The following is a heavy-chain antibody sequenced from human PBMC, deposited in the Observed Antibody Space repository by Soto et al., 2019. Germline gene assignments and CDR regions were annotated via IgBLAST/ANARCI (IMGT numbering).Heavy chain of an antibody. V-gene: IGHV1-69*01. Sequence: QVLLVQSSAEVKKPGSSVKVSCKASGGNFTSTAFSWVRKAPGQGLEWMGGIIPVLGTPNYAQKFQARLTVTADASTTTVHMALSSLRSDATAVYYCASSAGMDHLLNSYDLNVWGQGTTVTVSS. CDR1: GGNFTSTA. J-gene: IGHJ6*02. CDR2: IIPVLGTP. CDR3: ASSAGMDHLLNSYDLNV. D-gene: IGHD6-13*01.